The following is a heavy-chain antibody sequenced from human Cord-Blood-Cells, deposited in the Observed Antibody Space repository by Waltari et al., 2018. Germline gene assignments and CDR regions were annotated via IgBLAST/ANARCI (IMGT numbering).Heavy chain of an antibody. CDR2: INHSGST. CDR3: AAGYYFDY. J-gene: IGHJ4*02. V-gene: IGHV4-34*01. CDR1: GGSFRGYY. Sequence: QVQLQQWGAGLLKPSATLSLTCAVHGGSFRGYYWSWIRQPPGKGLEWIGEINHSGSTNYNPSLKSRVTISVDTSKNQFSLKLSSVTAADTAVYYCAAGYYFDYWGQGTLVTVSS. D-gene: IGHD3-9*01.